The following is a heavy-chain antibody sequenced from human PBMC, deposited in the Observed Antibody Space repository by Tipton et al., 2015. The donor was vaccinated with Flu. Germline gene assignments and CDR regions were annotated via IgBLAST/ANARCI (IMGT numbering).Heavy chain of an antibody. J-gene: IGHJ4*02. V-gene: IGHV3-33*08. Sequence: SLRLSCAASGFTFSPYGMHWVRQAPGKGLEWVALIWFDGSNIYYADSVKGRFTISRDNSRNTLYLQMNSLRVEDTAMYYCARETGEFYFDYWGQGALVTVSS. CDR1: GFTFSPYG. D-gene: IGHD7-27*01. CDR2: IWFDGSNI. CDR3: ARETGEFYFDY.